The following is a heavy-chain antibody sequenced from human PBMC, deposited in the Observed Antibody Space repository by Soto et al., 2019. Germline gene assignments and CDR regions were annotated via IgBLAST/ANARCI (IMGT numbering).Heavy chain of an antibody. V-gene: IGHV4-34*01. D-gene: IGHD2-2*01. CDR1: GGSFSGYY. CDR3: ARGRPRYCSSTSCYFERGHYFDY. CDR2: INHSGST. J-gene: IGHJ4*02. Sequence: TLSLTCAVYGGSFSGYYWSWIRQPPGKGLEWIGEINHSGSTNYNPSLKSRVTISVDTSKNQFSLKLSSVTAADTAVYYCARGRPRYCSSTSCYFERGHYFDYWGQGTLVTVSS.